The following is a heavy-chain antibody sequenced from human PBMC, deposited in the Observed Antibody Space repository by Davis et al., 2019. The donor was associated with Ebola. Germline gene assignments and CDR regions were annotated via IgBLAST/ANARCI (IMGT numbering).Heavy chain of an antibody. Sequence: ASVKVSCKASGYTFTGYYMHWVRQAPGQGLEWMGWITAYNANTKNAQKVQGRVTMTTDTSTSTAYMELSSLRSEDTAVYYCASEDIVVVPGGGVYYYYYGMDVWGQGTTVTVSS. CDR3: ASEDIVVVPGGGVYYYYYGMDV. J-gene: IGHJ6*02. V-gene: IGHV1-18*04. CDR2: ITAYNANT. D-gene: IGHD2-2*01. CDR1: GYTFTGYY.